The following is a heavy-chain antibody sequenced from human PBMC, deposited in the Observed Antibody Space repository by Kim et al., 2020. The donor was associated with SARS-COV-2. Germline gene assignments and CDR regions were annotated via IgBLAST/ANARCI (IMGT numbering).Heavy chain of an antibody. CDR1: GGSISSYY. D-gene: IGHD6-13*01. CDR2: MYYSGST. J-gene: IGHJ5*02. V-gene: IGHV4-59*01. Sequence: SETLSLICTVSGGSISSYYWSWIRQPPGKGLEWIGYMYYSGSTNYNPSLKSRVTISVDTSKNQFSLKLSSVTAADTAVYYCARGVDSGSWQLSGRWFDPWGQGPLVTVSS. CDR3: ARGVDSGSWQLSGRWFDP.